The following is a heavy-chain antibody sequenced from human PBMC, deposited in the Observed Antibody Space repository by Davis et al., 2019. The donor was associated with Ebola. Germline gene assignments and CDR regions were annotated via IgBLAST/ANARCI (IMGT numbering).Heavy chain of an antibody. CDR2: ISYDGSNK. J-gene: IGHJ4*02. CDR1: GFTFSSYA. Sequence: GESLKISCAASGFTFSSYAMHWVRQAPGKGLEWVAVISYDGSNKYYADSVKGRFTISRDNSKNTLYLQMSSLRAEDTAVYYCVKSQSSTVTTWVYWGQGTLVTVSS. D-gene: IGHD4-17*01. V-gene: IGHV3-30*14. CDR3: VKSQSSTVTTWVY.